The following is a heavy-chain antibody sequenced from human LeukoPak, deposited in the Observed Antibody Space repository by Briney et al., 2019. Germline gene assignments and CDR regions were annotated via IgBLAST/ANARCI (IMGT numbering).Heavy chain of an antibody. CDR1: GYTFTGYY. Sequence: ASVKVSCKASGYTFTGYYIHWVRQAPGQGLEWMGWINPDSGGTNYAQEFQGRVTMTRDTSISTAYMELSRLRSDDTAVYYCARLGEYDILTGYLGREGGDYWGQGTLVTVSS. CDR3: ARLGEYDILTGYLGREGGDY. D-gene: IGHD3-9*01. V-gene: IGHV1-2*02. CDR2: INPDSGGT. J-gene: IGHJ4*02.